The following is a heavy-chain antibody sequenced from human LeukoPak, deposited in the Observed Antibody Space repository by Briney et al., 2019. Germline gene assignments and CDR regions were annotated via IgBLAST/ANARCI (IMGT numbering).Heavy chain of an antibody. Sequence: PGGSLRLSCAASGFTFSSYGMHWVRQAPGKGLEWVSSISSSSSYIYYADSVKGRFTISRDNAKNSLYLQMNSLRAEDTAVYHCARAPGSGSYFDYMDVWGKGTTVTVSS. CDR2: ISSSSSYI. CDR1: GFTFSSYG. D-gene: IGHD3-10*01. J-gene: IGHJ6*03. V-gene: IGHV3-21*01. CDR3: ARAPGSGSYFDYMDV.